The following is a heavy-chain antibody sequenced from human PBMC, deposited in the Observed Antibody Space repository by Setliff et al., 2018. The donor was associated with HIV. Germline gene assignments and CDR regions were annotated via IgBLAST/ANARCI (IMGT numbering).Heavy chain of an antibody. CDR2: LHYTGTT. J-gene: IGHJ3*02. V-gene: IGHV4-39*01. CDR1: GASINSGSHN. D-gene: IGHD2-15*01. CDR3: ARRIRLRDSSGRSCWTFDI. Sequence: SETLSLTCTVSGASINSGSHNWGWIRQPPGKGLEWIATLHYTGTTYYNPSLKSRVTISTDTSKNQFSLKLSSVTAADTAVYCCARRIRLRDSSGRSCWTFDIWGQGTMVTVSS.